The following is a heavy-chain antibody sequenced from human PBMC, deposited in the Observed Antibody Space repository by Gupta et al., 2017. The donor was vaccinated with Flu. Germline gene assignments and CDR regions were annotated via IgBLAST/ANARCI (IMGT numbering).Heavy chain of an antibody. J-gene: IGHJ5*02. CDR3: ARLPTGYPNWFAP. Sequence: QLQLQESGPGLVKPAETLSLTCTVSGGSIISDSYTWGWVRQPPGKGLEWIGTIHYRGTTYYNPSLQSRVTTSVDTSKSQFSLNLSSVTAADTAVYYCARLPTGYPNWFAPWGQGILVTVSS. CDR1: GGSIISDSYT. V-gene: IGHV4-39*01. D-gene: IGHD3-9*01. CDR2: IHYRGTT.